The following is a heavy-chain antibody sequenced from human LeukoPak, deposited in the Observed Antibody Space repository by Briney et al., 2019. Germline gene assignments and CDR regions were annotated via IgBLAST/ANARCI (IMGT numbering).Heavy chain of an antibody. D-gene: IGHD6-19*01. Sequence: ASVKVSCKTSGYTFTNDDITWVRQAPGQGLEWMGWISAYNGNTNYAQKLQGRVTMTADTSTSTAYMELRSLRSDDTAVYYCAVTYVSGWSFWGQGALVTVSS. J-gene: IGHJ4*02. CDR2: ISAYNGNT. V-gene: IGHV1-18*01. CDR1: GYTFTNDD. CDR3: AVTYVSGWSF.